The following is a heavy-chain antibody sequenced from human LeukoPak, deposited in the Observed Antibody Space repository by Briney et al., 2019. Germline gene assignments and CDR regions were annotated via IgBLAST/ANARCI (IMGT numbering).Heavy chain of an antibody. CDR1: GGSISSYY. V-gene: IGHV4-4*07. CDR2: IYTSGST. J-gene: IGHJ6*03. Sequence: SETLSLTCTVSGGSISSYYWSWIRQPAGKGLEWIGRIYTSGSTNYNPSLKSRVTMSVDTSKNQFSLKLSSVTAADTAVYYCARGYDSSGYYRPYYYYYMDVWGKGTTVTVSS. CDR3: ARGYDSSGYYRPYYYYYMDV. D-gene: IGHD3-22*01.